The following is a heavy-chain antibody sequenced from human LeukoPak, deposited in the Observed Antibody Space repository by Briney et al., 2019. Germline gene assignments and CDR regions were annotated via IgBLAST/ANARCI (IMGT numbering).Heavy chain of an antibody. D-gene: IGHD6-13*01. CDR2: INPSGGST. CDR1: GYTFTSYY. Sequence: GASVKVSCKASGYTFTSYYMHWVRQAPGQGLQWMGIINPSGGSTSYAQKFQGRVTMTRDTSTSTVYMELSSLRSEDTAVYYCARSGGASSPRLYYYGMDVWGQGTTVTVSS. CDR3: ARSGGASSPRLYYYGMDV. V-gene: IGHV1-46*01. J-gene: IGHJ6*02.